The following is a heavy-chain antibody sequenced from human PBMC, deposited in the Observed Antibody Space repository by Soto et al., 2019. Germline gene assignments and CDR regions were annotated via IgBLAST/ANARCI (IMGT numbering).Heavy chain of an antibody. Sequence: SETLSLTCTVSGGSISSYYWSWIRQPPGKGLEWIGEINHSGSTNYNPSLKSRVTISVDTSKNQFSLKLSSVTAADTAVYYCARRGGNSSSSSSYYYYYYYMDVWGKGTTVTVSS. CDR3: ARRGGNSSSSSSYYYYYYYMDV. CDR2: INHSGST. CDR1: GGSISSYY. V-gene: IGHV4-34*01. J-gene: IGHJ6*03. D-gene: IGHD6-6*01.